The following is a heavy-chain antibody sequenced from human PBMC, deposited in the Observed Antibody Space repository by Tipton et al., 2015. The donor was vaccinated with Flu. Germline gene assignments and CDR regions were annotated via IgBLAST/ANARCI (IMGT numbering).Heavy chain of an antibody. V-gene: IGHV1-18*01. CDR2: ISAYTGNT. J-gene: IGHJ3*02. Sequence: QLVQSGAEVKKPGASVKVSCKASGYIFTSYGITWVRQAPGQGLEWMGWISAYTGNTNYAQKVQDRVTMTTDTSTSTAHMELRSLRSDDTAVYYCARDMLKITGTQWDAFDIWGQGTLVSVSS. CDR1: GYIFTSYG. D-gene: IGHD1-7*01. CDR3: ARDMLKITGTQWDAFDI.